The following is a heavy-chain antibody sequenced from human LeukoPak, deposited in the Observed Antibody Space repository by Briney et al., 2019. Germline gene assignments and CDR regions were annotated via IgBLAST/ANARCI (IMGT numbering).Heavy chain of an antibody. D-gene: IGHD2-2*01. J-gene: IGHJ5*02. Sequence: ASVTVSCKASGYTFSDFGITWVRQAPGQGVEWMGWIGAYNDNTNYPQKLQGRVTMTTDTSTSTAYMELRSLRSDDTAVYYCARDWCSSTSCYQNWFDLWGQGTLVTVSS. CDR3: ARDWCSSTSCYQNWFDL. V-gene: IGHV1-18*01. CDR2: IGAYNDNT. CDR1: GYTFSDFG.